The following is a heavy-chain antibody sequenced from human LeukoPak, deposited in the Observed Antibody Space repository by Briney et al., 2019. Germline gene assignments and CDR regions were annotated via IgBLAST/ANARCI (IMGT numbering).Heavy chain of an antibody. J-gene: IGHJ4*02. D-gene: IGHD1-1*01. CDR2: ISGSGSTI. CDR3: TKRPFSGYFDY. Sequence: GGSLRLSCAASGFALSSYEMSWVRQAPGKGLEWVSYISGSGSTIYYADSVKGRFTISRDNSKNTLYLQMNSLRAEDTAVYYCTKRPFSGYFDYWGQGTLVTVSS. V-gene: IGHV3-48*03. CDR1: GFALSSYE.